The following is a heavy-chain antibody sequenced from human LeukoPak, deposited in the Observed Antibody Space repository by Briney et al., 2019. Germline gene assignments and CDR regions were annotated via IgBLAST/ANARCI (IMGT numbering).Heavy chain of an antibody. J-gene: IGHJ6*02. V-gene: IGHV3-30*18. Sequence: GTSLRLSCAGSGFTFSSYGVHWVRQAPGKGLEGMAVISFDGSNKNYADSVKGRFTISRDNSKDTMYLQMSSLRAEDTAVYYCAKDATVSGNYYGLDVWGQGTKVTVSS. D-gene: IGHD6-19*01. CDR1: GFTFSSYG. CDR2: ISFDGSNK. CDR3: AKDATVSGNYYGLDV.